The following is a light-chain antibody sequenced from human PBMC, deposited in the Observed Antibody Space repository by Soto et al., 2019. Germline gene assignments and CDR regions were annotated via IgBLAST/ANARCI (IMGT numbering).Light chain of an antibody. CDR2: EVS. J-gene: IGLJ2*01. V-gene: IGLV2-14*01. CDR3: SSYTSSNTLL. Sequence: QSALTQPASVSGSPGQSIAISCTGTSSDVGDYKYVSWYQQHPGKAPKLMIYEVSNRPSGISDRFSGSKSGNTASLTISGLQAEDEADYYCSSYTSSNTLLFGGGTKLTFL. CDR1: SSDVGDYKY.